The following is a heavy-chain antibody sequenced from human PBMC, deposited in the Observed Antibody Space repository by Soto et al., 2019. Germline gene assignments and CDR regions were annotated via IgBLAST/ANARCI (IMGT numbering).Heavy chain of an antibody. CDR1: GFTFSSYE. CDR2: ISSSGSTI. J-gene: IGHJ6*02. Sequence: GGALRLSCAASGFTFSSYEMNWVRQAPGKGLEWVSYISSSGSTIYYADSVKGRFTISRDNAKNSLYLQMNSLRAEDTAVYYCARGTGSGGMDVWGQGTTVTVSS. D-gene: IGHD2-15*01. CDR3: ARGTGSGGMDV. V-gene: IGHV3-48*03.